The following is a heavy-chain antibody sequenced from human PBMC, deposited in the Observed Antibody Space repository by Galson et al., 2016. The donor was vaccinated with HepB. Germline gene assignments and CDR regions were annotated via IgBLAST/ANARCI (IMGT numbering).Heavy chain of an antibody. CDR2: INPDTYTT. V-gene: IGHV3-23*01. J-gene: IGHJ6*02. CDR1: GFAFSGHA. D-gene: IGHD1-26*01. Sequence: SLRLSCAAFGFAFSGHAMNWVRQAPGQGLEWVATINPDTYTTHYADSVKGRFTVTRDDSKNTLYLLMYSLRAEDTAVYYWNTWDREHLDVWGHGTPVAVPS. CDR3: NTWDREHLDV.